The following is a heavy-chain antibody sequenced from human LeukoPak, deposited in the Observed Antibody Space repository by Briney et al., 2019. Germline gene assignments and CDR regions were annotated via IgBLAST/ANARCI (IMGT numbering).Heavy chain of an antibody. CDR1: GFTFSSYS. J-gene: IGHJ4*02. D-gene: IGHD5-18*01. V-gene: IGHV3-53*01. Sequence: GGSLRLSCAGSGFTFSSYSMNWVRQAPGKGLEWVSVIYSGGSTYYADSVKGRFTISRDNSKNTLYLQMNNVRVEDTAVYFCARYHTALNYWGQGTLVTASS. CDR2: IYSGGST. CDR3: ARYHTALNY.